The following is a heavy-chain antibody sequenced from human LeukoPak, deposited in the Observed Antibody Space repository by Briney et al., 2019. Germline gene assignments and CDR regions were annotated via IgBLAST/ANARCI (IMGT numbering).Heavy chain of an antibody. D-gene: IGHD3-22*01. J-gene: IGHJ1*01. V-gene: IGHV3-23*01. CDR2: ISGSGGST. CDR1: GFTFSSYA. CDR3: AKAGGTMIAQYFQH. Sequence: GGSLRLSCAASGFTFSSYAMSWVRQAPGKGLEWVSAISGSGGSTNYADSVKGRFAISRDNSKNTVYLQLNSLRAEDTAEYFCAKAGGTMIAQYFQHWGQGTLVTVSS.